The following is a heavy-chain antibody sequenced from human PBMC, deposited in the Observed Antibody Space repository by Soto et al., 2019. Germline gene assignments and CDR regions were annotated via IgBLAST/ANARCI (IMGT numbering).Heavy chain of an antibody. CDR1: GGSISSGGYS. CDR2: IYYSGST. Sequence: PSETLSLTCAVSGGSISSGGYSWSWIRQPPGKGLEWIGYIYYSGSTYYNPSLKSRVTISLDTSKNQFSLNLSSVTAADTAMYYCARAFDYGSSGYSEFGYWGQGIVVTVSS. J-gene: IGHJ4*01. CDR3: ARAFDYGSSGYSEFGY. D-gene: IGHD3-22*01. V-gene: IGHV4-30-2*02.